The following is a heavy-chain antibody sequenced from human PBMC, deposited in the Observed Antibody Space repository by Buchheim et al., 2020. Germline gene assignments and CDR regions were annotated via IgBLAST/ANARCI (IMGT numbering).Heavy chain of an antibody. CDR2: ISYDGSNK. V-gene: IGHV3-30-3*01. CDR3: ARDHLPWELHSNYFDY. D-gene: IGHD1-26*01. CDR1: GFTFSSYA. J-gene: IGHJ4*02. Sequence: QVQLVESGGGVVQPGRSLRLSCAASGFTFSSYAMHWVRQAPGKGLEWVAVISYDGSNKYYADSVKGRFTISRDNSKNTLYLQMNSLRAEDTAVYYCARDHLPWELHSNYFDYWGQGTL.